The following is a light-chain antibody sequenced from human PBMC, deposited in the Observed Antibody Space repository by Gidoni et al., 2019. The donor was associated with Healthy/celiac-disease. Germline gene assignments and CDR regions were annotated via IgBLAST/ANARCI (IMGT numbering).Light chain of an antibody. CDR3: QQYYSTPPT. J-gene: IGKJ4*01. CDR2: WAS. CDR1: QSVLYSSNNKYY. Sequence: DIVMTQSPDSLAVSLGERATINCKYSQSVLYSSNNKYYLAWYQQKPGQPTKLLIFWASTRESGVPDRFSGSGSGTDFTLTISSLQAEDVAVYYCQQYYSTPPTFGGGTKVEIK. V-gene: IGKV4-1*01.